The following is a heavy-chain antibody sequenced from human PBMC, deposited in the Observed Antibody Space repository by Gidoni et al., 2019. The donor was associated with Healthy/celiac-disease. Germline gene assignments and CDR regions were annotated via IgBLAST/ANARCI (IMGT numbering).Heavy chain of an antibody. V-gene: IGHV4-34*01. CDR2: INHSGST. J-gene: IGHJ4*02. Sequence: QVQLQQWGAGLLKPSETLSLTCAVYGGSFSGYYWSWIRQPPGKGLEWIGEINHSGSTNYNPSLKSRVTISVDTSKNQFSLKLSSVTAADTAVYYCARGRVMITFGGSPKGFFDYWGQGTLVTVSS. CDR3: ARGRVMITFGGSPKGFFDY. D-gene: IGHD3-16*01. CDR1: GGSFSGYY.